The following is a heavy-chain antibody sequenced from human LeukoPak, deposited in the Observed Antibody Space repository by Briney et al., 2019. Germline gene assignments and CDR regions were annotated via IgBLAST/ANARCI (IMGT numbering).Heavy chain of an antibody. D-gene: IGHD3-22*01. CDR3: ARRRYYDSSGYYLNGPGGPDAFDI. CDR2: INHSGST. J-gene: IGHJ3*02. V-gene: IGHV4-34*01. Sequence: PSETLSLTCAVYGGSFSGYYWSWIRQPPGKGLEWIGEINHSGSTNYNPSLKSRVTISVDTSKNQFSLKLSSVTAADTAVYYCARRRYYDSSGYYLNGPGGPDAFDIWGQGTMVTVSS. CDR1: GGSFSGYY.